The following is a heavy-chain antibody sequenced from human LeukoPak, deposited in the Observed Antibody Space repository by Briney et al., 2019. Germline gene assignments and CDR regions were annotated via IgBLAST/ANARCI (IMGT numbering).Heavy chain of an antibody. V-gene: IGHV4-59*08. CDR2: IYYSGST. Sequence: SETLSFTCTVSGGSITGHYWSWIRQPPGKGLEWLGYIYYSGSTSYNPSVKSRVTISVDTSNNQFSLHLGSVTAADTAVYYCARANHFDTIGYYFDLWGQGALVTVSS. CDR1: GGSITGHY. J-gene: IGHJ4*02. D-gene: IGHD3-22*01. CDR3: ARANHFDTIGYYFDL.